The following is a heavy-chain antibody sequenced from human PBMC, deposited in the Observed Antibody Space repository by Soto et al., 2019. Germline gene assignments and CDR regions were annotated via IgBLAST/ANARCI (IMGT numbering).Heavy chain of an antibody. V-gene: IGHV3-66*01. D-gene: IGHD2-15*01. Sequence: EVQLVESGGGLVQPGGSLRLSCAASGFTVSSKYMSWVRQAPGKGLEWVSLIQSGGPTYYADSVKGRFTISRDTSXXXXXXXXXXXXXXXXXXXXCARDDVLCDGGRCYGVPLDVWGKGTTVTVSS. CDR1: GFTVSSKY. CDR3: ARDDVLCDGGRCYGVPLDV. CDR2: IQSGGPT. J-gene: IGHJ6*04.